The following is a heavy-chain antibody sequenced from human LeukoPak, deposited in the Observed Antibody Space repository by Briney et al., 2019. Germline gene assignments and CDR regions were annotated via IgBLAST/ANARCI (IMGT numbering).Heavy chain of an antibody. J-gene: IGHJ6*03. Sequence: SETLSLTCTVSGDSISNSSYFWGWIRQPPGKGLEWIGSIYYSGSTYYNPSLKSRVAISVDTSKNQFSLKLSSVTAADTAVYYCARHRYGYSSSWWTTADWGRDYYYYYMDVWGKGTTVTISS. CDR1: GDSISNSSYF. V-gene: IGHV4-39*01. CDR3: ARHRYGYSSSWWTTADWGRDYYYYYMDV. CDR2: IYYSGST. D-gene: IGHD6-13*01.